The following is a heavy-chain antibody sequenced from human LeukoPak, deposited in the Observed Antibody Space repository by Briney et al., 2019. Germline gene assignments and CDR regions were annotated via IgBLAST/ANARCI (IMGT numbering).Heavy chain of an antibody. CDR2: INLSAGTT. J-gene: IGHJ6*03. V-gene: IGHV1-46*01. CDR3: ARGFSGGSYNYYYYYMDV. CDR1: GYTLTGYY. D-gene: IGHD2-15*01. Sequence: ASVKVSCKASGYTLTGYYMHWVRQAPGQGLEWMGVINLSAGTTNYAQKFQGRVTMTRNTSISTAYMELSSLRSEDTAVYYCARGFSGGSYNYYYYYMDVWGKGTTVTISS.